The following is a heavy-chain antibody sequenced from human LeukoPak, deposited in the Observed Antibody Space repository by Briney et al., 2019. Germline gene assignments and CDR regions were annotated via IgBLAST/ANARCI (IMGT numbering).Heavy chain of an antibody. Sequence: GASVTVSCKASGYAFTCYYMHWVRQAPGQGLEWMGWINPNSGGTNYAQKFQGRATMTRDTSISTAYMELSRLRSDDTAVYYCARDSPVGATSPLDYWGQGTLVTVSS. V-gene: IGHV1-2*02. CDR2: INPNSGGT. D-gene: IGHD1-26*01. CDR3: ARDSPVGATSPLDY. J-gene: IGHJ4*02. CDR1: GYAFTCYY.